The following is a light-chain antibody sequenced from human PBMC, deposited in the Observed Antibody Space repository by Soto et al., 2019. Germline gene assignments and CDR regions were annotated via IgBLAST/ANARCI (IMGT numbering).Light chain of an antibody. V-gene: IGKV3-15*01. CDR3: QQYNNWPWT. CDR2: GAS. J-gene: IGKJ1*01. Sequence: EILMTQSPSTLAVSPGGRATLSCRASQSISCTLAWYQQKPGQAPRLLIYGASTRATSFPARFSGSGSGTDFTLTISSLQSEDFEVYYCQQYNNWPWTFGQGTKVDIK. CDR1: QSISCT.